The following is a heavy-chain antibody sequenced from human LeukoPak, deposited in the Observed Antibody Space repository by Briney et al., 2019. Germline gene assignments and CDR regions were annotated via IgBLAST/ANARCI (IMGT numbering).Heavy chain of an antibody. CDR2: IRYDGGNQ. Sequence: GRSLRLSCVASGFTFTGHSMHWVRQAPGKGLEWLAFIRYDGGNQYFADSVKGRFTISRDNYKNTLSLQMNSLRVEDMAVYYCAKDGDDGIESWGQGTLVTVSS. D-gene: IGHD7-27*01. V-gene: IGHV3-30*02. J-gene: IGHJ4*02. CDR1: GFTFTGHS. CDR3: AKDGDDGIES.